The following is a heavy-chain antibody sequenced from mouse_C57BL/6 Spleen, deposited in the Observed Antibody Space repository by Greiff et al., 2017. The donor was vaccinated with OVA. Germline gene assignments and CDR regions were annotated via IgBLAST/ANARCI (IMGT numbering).Heavy chain of an antibody. CDR3: AKLYDGYYANYFDY. D-gene: IGHD2-3*01. CDR2: INPNYGTT. CDR1: GYSFTDYN. V-gene: IGHV1-39*01. J-gene: IGHJ2*01. Sequence: VQLKQSGPELVKPGASVKISCKASGYSFTDYNMNWVKQSNGKSLEWIGVINPNYGTTSYNQKFKGKATLTVDQSSSTAYMQLNSLTSEDSAVYYCAKLYDGYYANYFDYWGQGTTLTVSS.